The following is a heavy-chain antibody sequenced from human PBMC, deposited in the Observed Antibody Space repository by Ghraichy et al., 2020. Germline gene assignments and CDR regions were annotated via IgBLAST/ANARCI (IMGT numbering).Heavy chain of an antibody. V-gene: IGHV3-23*01. CDR1: GFTFSSYA. D-gene: IGHD3-22*01. CDR2: ISGSGGST. J-gene: IGHJ3*02. CDR3: AKGYYDSSGYYLSDAFDI. Sequence: LSLTCAASGFTFSSYAMSWVRQAPGKGLEWVSAISGSGGSTYYADSVKGRFTISRDNSKNTLYLQMKSLRAEDTAVYYCAKGYYDSSGYYLSDAFDIWGQGTMVTVFS.